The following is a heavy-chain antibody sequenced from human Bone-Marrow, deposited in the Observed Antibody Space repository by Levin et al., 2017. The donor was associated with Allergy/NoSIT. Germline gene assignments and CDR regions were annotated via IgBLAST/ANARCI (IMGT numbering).Heavy chain of an antibody. D-gene: IGHD2-8*02. CDR2: IYYSGST. Sequence: SETLSLTCTVSGGSISSSSYYWGWIRQPPGKGLEWIGSIYYSGSTYYNPSLKSRVTISVDTSKNQFSLKLSSVTAADTAVYYCVYRVLGLRTRTGAGHDAFDIWGQGTMVTVSS. J-gene: IGHJ3*02. CDR1: GGSISSSSYY. V-gene: IGHV4-39*01. CDR3: VYRVLGLRTRTGAGHDAFDI.